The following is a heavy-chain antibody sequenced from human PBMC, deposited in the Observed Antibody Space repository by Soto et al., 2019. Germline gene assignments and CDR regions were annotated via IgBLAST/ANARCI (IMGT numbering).Heavy chain of an antibody. CDR2: ISGSGEST. Sequence: VQLLESGGGLVQPGGSLRLSCAASAFTFSSYGMSWVRQAPGKGLAWVSAISGSGESTYYADSVRGRFTISRDNSKNTLSLQMNSLRPEDTAVYFCAKEGGWEPSFGTDYWGQGTLVTVSS. V-gene: IGHV3-23*01. J-gene: IGHJ4*02. D-gene: IGHD1-26*01. CDR1: AFTFSSYG. CDR3: AKEGGWEPSFGTDY.